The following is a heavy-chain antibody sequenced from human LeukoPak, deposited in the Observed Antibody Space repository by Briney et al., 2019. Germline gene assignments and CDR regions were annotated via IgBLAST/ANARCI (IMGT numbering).Heavy chain of an antibody. CDR3: AKGTTMIVVYYFDY. CDR2: ISGSGGST. J-gene: IGHJ4*02. V-gene: IGHV3-23*01. D-gene: IGHD3-22*01. CDR1: GFTFSSYA. Sequence: GGSLRLSCAASGFTFSSYAMSWVRQAPGKGLEWVSAISGSGGSTYYADSVKGRFTISRDNSKNTLYLQMSSLRAEDTAVYYCAKGTTMIVVYYFDYWGQGTLVTVSS.